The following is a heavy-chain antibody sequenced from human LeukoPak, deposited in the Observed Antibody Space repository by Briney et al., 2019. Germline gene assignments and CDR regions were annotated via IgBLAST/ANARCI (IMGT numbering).Heavy chain of an antibody. CDR2: INHSGST. V-gene: IGHV4-34*01. J-gene: IGHJ4*02. CDR1: GGSFSGYY. D-gene: IGHD3-10*01. CDR3: ARDRLVRGAAWKTSFDY. Sequence: SETLSLTCAVYGGSFSGYYWSWIRQPPGKGLEWIGEINHSGSTNYNPSLKSRVTISVDTSKNQFSLKLSSVTAADTAVYYCARDRLVRGAAWKTSFDYWGQGTLVTVSS.